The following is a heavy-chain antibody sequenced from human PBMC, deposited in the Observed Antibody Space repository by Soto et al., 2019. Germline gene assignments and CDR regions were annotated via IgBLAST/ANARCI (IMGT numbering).Heavy chain of an antibody. CDR3: ARDHISVLRFLEWLLTGMDV. CDR1: GFTFSSYA. Sequence: VQLVESGGGVVQPGRSLRLSCAASGFTFSSYAMHWVRQAPGKGLEWVAVISYDGSNKYYADSVKGRFTISRDNSKNTLYLQMNSLRAEDTAVYYCARDHISVLRFLEWLLTGMDVWGQGTTVTVSS. V-gene: IGHV3-30-3*01. D-gene: IGHD3-3*01. CDR2: ISYDGSNK. J-gene: IGHJ6*02.